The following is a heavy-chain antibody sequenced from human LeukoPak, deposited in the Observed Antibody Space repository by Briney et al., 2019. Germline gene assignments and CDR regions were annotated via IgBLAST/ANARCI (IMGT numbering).Heavy chain of an antibody. CDR3: ARNIAVAGMIDY. CDR2: IYYSGST. V-gene: IGHV4-39*01. Sequence: SETLSLTCTVSGGSISSSSYYWGWIRPPPGKGLEWIGSIYYSGSTYYNPSLKSRVTISVDTSKNQFSLKLSSVTAADTAVYYCARNIAVAGMIDYWGQGTLVTVSS. J-gene: IGHJ4*02. CDR1: GGSISSSSYY. D-gene: IGHD6-19*01.